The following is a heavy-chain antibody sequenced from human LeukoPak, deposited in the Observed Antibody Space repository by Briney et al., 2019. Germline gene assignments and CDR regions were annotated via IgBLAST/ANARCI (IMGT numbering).Heavy chain of an antibody. V-gene: IGHV3-48*04. CDR1: GFTFSSYS. CDR3: ARDGGIAAADYYFDC. CDR2: ITSSSTTM. J-gene: IGHJ4*02. D-gene: IGHD6-13*01. Sequence: GGSLRLSCAASGFTFSSYSMIWVRQAPGKGLEWVSSITSSSTTMYYADSVKGRFTISRDNAKNSLYLQMNSLRAEDTAVYYCARDGGIAAADYYFDCWGQGTLVTVSS.